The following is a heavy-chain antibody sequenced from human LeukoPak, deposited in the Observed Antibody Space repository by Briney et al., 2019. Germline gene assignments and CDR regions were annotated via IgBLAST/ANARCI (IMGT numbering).Heavy chain of an antibody. CDR2: MNPNSGNT. CDR1: GYTFTSYD. V-gene: IGHV1-8*01. Sequence: GASMKVSCKASGYTFTSYDINWVRQATGQGLEWMGWMNPNSGNTGYAQKFQGRVTMTRNTSINTAYMELSSLRSEDTAIYYCARDKSGSSSFQHWGQGTLVTVSS. D-gene: IGHD1-26*01. J-gene: IGHJ1*01. CDR3: ARDKSGSSSFQH.